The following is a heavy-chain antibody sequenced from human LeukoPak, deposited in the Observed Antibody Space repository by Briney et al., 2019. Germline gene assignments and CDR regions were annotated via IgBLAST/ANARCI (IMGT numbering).Heavy chain of an antibody. J-gene: IGHJ4*02. V-gene: IGHV3-21*04. CDR3: ARDLSRYYYGSGSPL. Sequence: GGSLRLSCVASGFTFSSYTMNWVRQAPGKGLEWVSTLSYDINYIYYADSVKGRFTISRDNAKNSLYLQMNSLRAEDTAVYYCARDLSRYYYGSGSPLWGQGTLVTVSS. CDR2: LSYDINYI. D-gene: IGHD3-10*01. CDR1: GFTFSSYT.